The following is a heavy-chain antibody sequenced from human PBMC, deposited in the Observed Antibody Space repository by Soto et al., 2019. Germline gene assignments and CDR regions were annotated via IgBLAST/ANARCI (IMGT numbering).Heavy chain of an antibody. D-gene: IGHD2-8*02. Sequence: GGSLRLSCEASGFTFSTYGMHWVRQAPGKGLEWVAVIWYDGTNEYYADSVRGRFTISRDNSKNTLYLEINSLRAEDTAVYYCARKPRANLVDHWGQGTLVTVSS. CDR2: IWYDGTNE. V-gene: IGHV3-33*01. CDR1: GFTFSTYG. CDR3: ARKPRANLVDH. J-gene: IGHJ1*01.